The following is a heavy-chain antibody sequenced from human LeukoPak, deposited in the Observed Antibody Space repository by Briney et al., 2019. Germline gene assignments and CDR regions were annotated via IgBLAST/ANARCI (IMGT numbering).Heavy chain of an antibody. CDR3: ARDTYYTSGTYYIDYFDS. Sequence: SETLSLTCTVSGGSMSSHYWSWVRQPPGKALEWIGYISHGGQTLSNPSLSSRVTISVDTSNNQFSLKLTSVTAADTAVYFCARDTYYTSGTYYIDYFDSWGQGALVTVSS. CDR2: ISHGGQT. V-gene: IGHV4-59*11. D-gene: IGHD3-10*01. J-gene: IGHJ4*02. CDR1: GGSMSSHY.